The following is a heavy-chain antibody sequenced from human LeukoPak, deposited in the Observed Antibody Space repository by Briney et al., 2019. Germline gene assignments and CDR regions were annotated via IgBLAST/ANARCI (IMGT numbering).Heavy chain of an antibody. V-gene: IGHV4-39*07. J-gene: IGHJ3*02. Sequence: SETLSLTCTVSGGSISSSSYYWGWIRQPPGKGLEWIGSIYYSGSTYYNPSLKSRVTISVDTSKNQFSLKLSSVTAADTAVYYCAREAPRRAFDIWGQGTMVTVSS. CDR3: AREAPRRAFDI. CDR2: IYYSGST. CDR1: GGSISSSSYY.